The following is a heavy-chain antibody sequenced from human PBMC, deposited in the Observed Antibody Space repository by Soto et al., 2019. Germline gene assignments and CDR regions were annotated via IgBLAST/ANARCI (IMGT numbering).Heavy chain of an antibody. Sequence: GDSVKVSCKASGYTFTSYDINWVRQATGQGLEWMGWMNPNSGNTGYAQKFQGRVTMTRNTSISTAYMELSSLRSEDTAVYYCARDEYSNPGVFDYWGQGYLVPVSS. CDR2: MNPNSGNT. CDR1: GYTFTSYD. V-gene: IGHV1-8*01. CDR3: ARDEYSNPGVFDY. J-gene: IGHJ4*02. D-gene: IGHD4-4*01.